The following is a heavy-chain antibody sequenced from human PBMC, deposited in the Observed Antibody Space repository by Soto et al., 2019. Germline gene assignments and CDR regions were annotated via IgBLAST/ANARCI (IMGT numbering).Heavy chain of an antibody. J-gene: IGHJ4*02. Sequence: QVQLQESGPGLVKPSQTLSLTCTVSGGSISSGDYYWSWIRQPPGKGLEWIGYIYYSGSTYYNPSLQSRVTLSVDTSKNQFPLKLSSVTAADTAVYYCARVGGFGATTIDYWGQGTLVTVSS. V-gene: IGHV4-30-4*01. CDR2: IYYSGST. D-gene: IGHD3-10*01. CDR3: ARVGGFGATTIDY. CDR1: GGSISSGDYY.